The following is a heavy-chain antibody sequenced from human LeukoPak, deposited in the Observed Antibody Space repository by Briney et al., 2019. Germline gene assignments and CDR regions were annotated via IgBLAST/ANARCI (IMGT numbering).Heavy chain of an antibody. D-gene: IGHD3-22*01. Sequence: GESLKISCKGSGYSFTSYWIGWVRQMPGKGLEWMGIIYPGDSDTRYSPSFQGQVTISADKSISTAYLQWSSLKASDTAMYYCARGSEDSSGYYYRDDAFXIWGQXTMVTVS. V-gene: IGHV5-51*01. CDR1: GYSFTSYW. CDR2: IYPGDSDT. CDR3: ARGSEDSSGYYYRDDAFXI. J-gene: IGHJ3*02.